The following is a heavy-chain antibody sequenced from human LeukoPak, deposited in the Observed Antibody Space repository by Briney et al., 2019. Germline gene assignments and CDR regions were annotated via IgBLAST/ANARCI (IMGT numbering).Heavy chain of an antibody. CDR2: IKSKTDGGTT. J-gene: IGHJ4*02. D-gene: IGHD3-3*01. CDR1: GFTFSNAW. Sequence: PGGSLRLSCAASGFTFSNAWMSWVRQAPGKGLEWVGRIKSKTDGGTTDYAAPVKGRFTISRDDSKNTLYLQMNSLKTEDTAVYYCTTDPLPWGGFLEWNLDYWGQGTLVTVSS. V-gene: IGHV3-15*01. CDR3: TTDPLPWGGFLEWNLDY.